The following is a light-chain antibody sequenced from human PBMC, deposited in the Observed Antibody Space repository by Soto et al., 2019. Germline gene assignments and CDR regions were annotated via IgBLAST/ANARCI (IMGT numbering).Light chain of an antibody. CDR3: YSTDSSGNHWV. CDR1: ALPKKH. J-gene: IGLJ2*01. CDR2: EDK. Sequence: SYELTQPPSVSVSPGQTARITCSGDALPKKHAYWYQQKSGQTPVLVIYEDKKRPSGIPERFSGSSSGTMATLIITGAQVEDEADYYCYSTDSSGNHWVFGGGTKVTVL. V-gene: IGLV3-10*01.